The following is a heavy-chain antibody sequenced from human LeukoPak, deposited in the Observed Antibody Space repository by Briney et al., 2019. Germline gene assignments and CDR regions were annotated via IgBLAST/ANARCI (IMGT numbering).Heavy chain of an antibody. D-gene: IGHD2-8*01. Sequence: GGSLRLSCAASGFTFSSYAMHWVRQAPGKGLEWVAVISYDGSNKYYADSVKGRFTISRDNSKNTLYLQMNSLRAEDTAVYYCASSDDTNPSQIDYWGQGTLVTVSS. J-gene: IGHJ4*02. CDR3: ASSDDTNPSQIDY. CDR1: GFTFSSYA. V-gene: IGHV3-30*04. CDR2: ISYDGSNK.